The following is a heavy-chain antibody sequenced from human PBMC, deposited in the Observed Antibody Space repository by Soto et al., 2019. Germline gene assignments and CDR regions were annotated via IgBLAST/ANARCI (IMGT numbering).Heavy chain of an antibody. CDR3: ARDDSGYPSYFHY. J-gene: IGHJ4*02. Sequence: EVQLLESGGGLVQPGGSLRLSCAASGFTFSSYAMNWVRQAPGKGLEWVSYISSGGSTIYYADSVRGRFTISRDNAKNSLYLQMNSLRAEDTAVYYCARDDSGYPSYFHYWGQGTLVTVSS. D-gene: IGHD3-16*02. V-gene: IGHV3-48*03. CDR2: ISSGGSTI. CDR1: GFTFSSYA.